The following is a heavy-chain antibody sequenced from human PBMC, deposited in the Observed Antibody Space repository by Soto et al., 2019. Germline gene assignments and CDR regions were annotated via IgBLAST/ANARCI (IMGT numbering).Heavy chain of an antibody. J-gene: IGHJ4*02. V-gene: IGHV3-48*02. CDR1: GFTFSSYS. D-gene: IGHD3-16*02. CDR2: ISTTGSTT. CDR3: ARNRIAFGGVIDPLDY. Sequence: GGSLRLSCAASGFTFSSYSMNWVRQAPGKGLEWVSYISTTGSTTYYADAVKGRFTISRDNAKNSLYLQMNSLRDEDTAVYHCARNRIAFGGVIDPLDYWGQGTLVTVSS.